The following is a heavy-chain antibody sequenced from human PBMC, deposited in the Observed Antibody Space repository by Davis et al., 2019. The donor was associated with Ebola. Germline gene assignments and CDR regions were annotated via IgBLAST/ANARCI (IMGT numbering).Heavy chain of an antibody. V-gene: IGHV1-18*01. J-gene: IGHJ6*02. CDR3: ARGDHGDYYYYGMDV. CDR1: GYTFTSYG. D-gene: IGHD4-17*01. CDR2: ISAYNGNT. Sequence: AASVKVSCKASGYTFTSYGISWVRQAPGQGLEWMGWISAYNGNTNYAQKLQGRVTMTTDTSTSTAYMELSSLRSEDTAVYYCARGDHGDYYYYGMDVWGQGTTVTVSS.